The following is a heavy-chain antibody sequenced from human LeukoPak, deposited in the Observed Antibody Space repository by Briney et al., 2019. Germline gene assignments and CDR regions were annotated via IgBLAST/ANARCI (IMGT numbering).Heavy chain of an antibody. Sequence: PGGSLRLSCAASGFTFSSYAMSWVRQAPGKGLEWVSAIGGSGGSTYYADSVKGRFTISRDNSKNTLYLQTNSLRAEDTAVYYCAKAWGVTSIIYWGQGTLVTVSS. CDR1: GFTFSSYA. CDR3: AKAWGVTSIIY. V-gene: IGHV3-23*01. J-gene: IGHJ4*02. D-gene: IGHD4-17*01. CDR2: IGGSGGST.